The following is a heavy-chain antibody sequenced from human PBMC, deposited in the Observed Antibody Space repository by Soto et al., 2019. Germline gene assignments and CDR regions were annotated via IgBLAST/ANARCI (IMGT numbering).Heavy chain of an antibody. CDR3: GRHYGDYNGGY. CDR2: IIPILGIE. Sequence: QVQLVQSGAEVKKPGSSVKVSCKASGGTFSSYTISWVRQAPGQGLEWMGRIIPILGIENYAQKIQGRVTITAYKSTSTAYMELSSLRSEDTAVYYCGRHYGDYNGGYWGQGTLVTVSS. V-gene: IGHV1-69*02. D-gene: IGHD4-17*01. J-gene: IGHJ4*02. CDR1: GGTFSSYT.